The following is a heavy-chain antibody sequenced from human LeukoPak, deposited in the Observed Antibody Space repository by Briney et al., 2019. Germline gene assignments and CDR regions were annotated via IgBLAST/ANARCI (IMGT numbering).Heavy chain of an antibody. J-gene: IGHJ3*02. V-gene: IGHV3-30-3*01. CDR3: ARAGDAFDI. CDR1: GFTFSSYA. Sequence: GGSLRLSCAASGFTFSSYAMHWVRQAPGKGLEWVAVISYDGSNKYYADFVKGRFTISRDNSKNTLYLQMNSLRAEDTAVYYCARAGDAFDIWGQGTMVTVSS. CDR2: ISYDGSNK.